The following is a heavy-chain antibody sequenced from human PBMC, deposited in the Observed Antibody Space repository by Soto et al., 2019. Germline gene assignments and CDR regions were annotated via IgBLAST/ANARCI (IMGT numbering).Heavy chain of an antibody. CDR1: GFTFTSSA. J-gene: IGHJ6*02. D-gene: IGHD6-13*01. Sequence: QMQLVQSGPEVKKPGTSVKVSCKASGFTFTSSAVQWVRQARGQRLEWIGWIVVGSGNTNYAQKFQERVTITRDMSTSTAYMELSSLRSEDTAVYYCAAASGIAAAGREDYYGMDVWGQGTTVTVSS. V-gene: IGHV1-58*01. CDR2: IVVGSGNT. CDR3: AAASGIAAAGREDYYGMDV.